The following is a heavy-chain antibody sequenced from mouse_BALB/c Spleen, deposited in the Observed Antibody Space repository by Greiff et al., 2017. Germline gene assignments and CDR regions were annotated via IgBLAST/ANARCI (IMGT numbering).Heavy chain of an antibody. CDR3: ARSRGYFDY. CDR2: INPYNGGT. V-gene: IGHV1-14*01. J-gene: IGHJ2*01. Sequence: EVQLQQSGPELVKPGASVKMSCKASGYTFTSYVMHWVKQKPGQGLEWIGYINPYNGGTSYNQKFKGKATLTVDKSSSTAYMELLSLTSEDSAVYYCARSRGYFDYWGQGTTLTVSS. D-gene: IGHD3-1*01. CDR1: GYTFTSYV.